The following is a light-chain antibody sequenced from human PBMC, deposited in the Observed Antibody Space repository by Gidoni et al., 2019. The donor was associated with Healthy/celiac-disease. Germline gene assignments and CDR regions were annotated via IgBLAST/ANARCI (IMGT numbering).Light chain of an antibody. CDR3: QSYDSSLSGPVV. V-gene: IGLV1-40*01. J-gene: IGLJ2*01. CDR2: GNC. CDR1: SSNIGAGHD. Sequence: SLLTQPPPVSGAPGQRVTISCTGSSSNIGAGHDVHWYQQLPGTAPKLLLYGNCKRPSGVTDRFSGSKSGTSASLAITGLQAEDEADYYCQSYDSSLSGPVVFGGGTKLTVL.